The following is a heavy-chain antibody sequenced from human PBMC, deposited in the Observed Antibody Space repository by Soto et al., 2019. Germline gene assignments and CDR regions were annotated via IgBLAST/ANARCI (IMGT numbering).Heavy chain of an antibody. J-gene: IGHJ6*04. CDR2: ISYDGSNK. CDR1: GFTFSSYA. Sequence: QVQLVESGGGVVQPGRSLRLSCAASGFTFSSYAMHWVRQAPGKGLEWVAVISYDGSNKYYADSVKGRFTISRDNSKNTLYLKMNSLRAEETAGYYCAKDWGWLQPDYYYYGMDVWGKGTTVTVSS. D-gene: IGHD5-12*01. CDR3: AKDWGWLQPDYYYYGMDV. V-gene: IGHV3-30-3*01.